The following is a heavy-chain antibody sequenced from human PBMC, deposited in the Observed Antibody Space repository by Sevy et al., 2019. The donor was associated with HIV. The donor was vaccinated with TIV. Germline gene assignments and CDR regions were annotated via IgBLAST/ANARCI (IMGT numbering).Heavy chain of an antibody. J-gene: IGHJ3*02. V-gene: IGHV4-38-2*01. CDR3: ARTVRGDFDSRATAFDI. Sequence: SETLSLTCAVSGYSISSTDYWGWIRQPPGKGLEWIGNIYHTGNTYYNPSLKSRVTMSIDTSMNYFSLRLSAVTAADTAVYYCARTVRGDFDSRATAFDICGQGTMVTVSS. CDR1: GYSISSTDY. CDR2: IYHTGNT. D-gene: IGHD3-22*01.